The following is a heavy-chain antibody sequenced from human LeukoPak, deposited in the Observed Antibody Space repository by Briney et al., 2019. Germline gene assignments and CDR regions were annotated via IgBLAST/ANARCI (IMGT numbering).Heavy chain of an antibody. CDR1: GGSISSYY. J-gene: IGHJ2*01. CDR3: ARDSGQWLDNWYFDL. V-gene: IGHV4-59*12. D-gene: IGHD6-19*01. CDR2: IYYRGST. Sequence: SETLSLTCTVSGGSISSYYWNWIRQPPGKGLEWIGYIYYRGSTSYNPSLKSRVTISADTSKNQFSLRLSSVTAADTAVYYCARDSGQWLDNWYFDLWGRGTLVTVSS.